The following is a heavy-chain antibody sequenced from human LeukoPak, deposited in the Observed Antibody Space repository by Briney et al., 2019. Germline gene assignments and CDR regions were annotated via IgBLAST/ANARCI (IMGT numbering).Heavy chain of an antibody. CDR1: GHTLSEVS. V-gene: IGHV1-24*01. Sequence: ASVKVSCKVSGHTLSEVSMHWVRQAPGQGLEWVGGFDPIGGETVLAQKFQGRVTLTEDTSADTSSIELRSLRSEDTAVYYCATSDRQFCSPSSCYMPFDFWGRGTLVTVSS. CDR2: FDPIGGET. D-gene: IGHD2-2*02. CDR3: ATSDRQFCSPSSCYMPFDF. J-gene: IGHJ4*02.